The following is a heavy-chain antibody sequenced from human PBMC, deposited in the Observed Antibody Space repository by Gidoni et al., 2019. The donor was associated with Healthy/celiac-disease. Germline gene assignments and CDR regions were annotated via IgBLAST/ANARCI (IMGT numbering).Heavy chain of an antibody. J-gene: IGHJ6*02. CDR3: ARDRPYYDFWSGNRYYYYYGMDV. CDR1: GYTFTSYG. V-gene: IGHV1-18*01. Sequence: QVQLVQSGAAVKKPGASVTVSCKASGYTFTSYGISWVPQAPGQGLEWMGWISAYNGNTNYAQKLQGRVTMTTDTSTSTAYMELRSLRSDDTAVYYCARDRPYYDFWSGNRYYYYYGMDVWGQGTTVTVSS. D-gene: IGHD3-3*01. CDR2: ISAYNGNT.